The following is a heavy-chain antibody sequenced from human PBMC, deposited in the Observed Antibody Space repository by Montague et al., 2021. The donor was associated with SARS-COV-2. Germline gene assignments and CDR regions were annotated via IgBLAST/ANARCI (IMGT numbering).Heavy chain of an antibody. J-gene: IGHJ4*02. CDR2: IYYSGST. V-gene: IGHV4-59*01. CDR3: ARTRGYDPLFDF. CDR1: SGSISSNF. D-gene: IGHD5-12*01. Sequence: SETLSLTCTVSSGSISSNFWSWIRQPPGKGLEWIGYIYYSGSTNYNPSLKSRVTISVDTSKKQFSLQLSSVTAADTAVYYCARTRGYDPLFDFWGQGTLVTVSS.